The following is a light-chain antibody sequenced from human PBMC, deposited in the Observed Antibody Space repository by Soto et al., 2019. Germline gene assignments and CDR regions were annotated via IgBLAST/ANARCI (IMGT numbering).Light chain of an antibody. J-gene: IGKJ2*01. V-gene: IGKV4-1*01. CDR3: QQYYSAPYT. Sequence: DIVMTQSPDSLAVSLGEGATIKCKSSQTIFYSSNNKNYVAWYQQKSGQPPKLLIYWASMRESGVPDRFSGSGSETDFTLTISSLQAEDVAVYYCQQYYSAPYTFGQGNKREIK. CDR2: WAS. CDR1: QTIFYSSNNKNY.